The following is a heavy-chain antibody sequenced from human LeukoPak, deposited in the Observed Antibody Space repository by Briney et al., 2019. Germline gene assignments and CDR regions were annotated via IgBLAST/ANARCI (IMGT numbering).Heavy chain of an antibody. CDR2: ISGSGDTI. D-gene: IGHD2-15*01. J-gene: IGHJ6*03. Sequence: GGSLRLSCAASGFTFDDYGMSWVRQAPGKGLEWGSYISGSGDTIYYADSVKGRFTISRDNAKNSLYLQMNSLRAEDTAVYYCARVATPPSGYYYYYMDVWGKGTTVTISS. CDR3: ARVATPPSGYYYYYMDV. CDR1: GFTFDDYG. V-gene: IGHV3-11*01.